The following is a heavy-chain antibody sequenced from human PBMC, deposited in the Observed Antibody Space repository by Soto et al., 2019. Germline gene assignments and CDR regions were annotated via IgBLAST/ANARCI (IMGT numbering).Heavy chain of an antibody. CDR3: ARVGGFGATTIDY. Sequence: SETLSLTCTVFGGSISSYYWSWIRQPPGKGLEWIGYIYYYGSTNYNPSLKSRVTISVDTSKNQFSLKLSSVTAADTAVYYCARVGGFGATTIDYWGQGTLVTVSS. CDR1: GGSISSYY. J-gene: IGHJ4*02. CDR2: IYYYGST. V-gene: IGHV4-59*08. D-gene: IGHD3-10*01.